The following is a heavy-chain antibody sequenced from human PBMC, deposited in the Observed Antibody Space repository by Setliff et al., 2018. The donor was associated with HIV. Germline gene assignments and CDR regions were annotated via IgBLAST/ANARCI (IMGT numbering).Heavy chain of an antibody. CDR2: VSYSGST. CDR1: GGSIRNYY. Sequence: PSETLSLTCNVFGGSIRNYYWSWIRQPPGKGLEWIGSVSYSGSTLYNPSLKSRVTISVDTSKNQFSLKLSSVTAADTAVYYCAGSWSGYPLSFGYWGQGTLVTVSS. CDR3: AGSWSGYPLSFGY. D-gene: IGHD3-3*01. V-gene: IGHV4-59*08. J-gene: IGHJ4*02.